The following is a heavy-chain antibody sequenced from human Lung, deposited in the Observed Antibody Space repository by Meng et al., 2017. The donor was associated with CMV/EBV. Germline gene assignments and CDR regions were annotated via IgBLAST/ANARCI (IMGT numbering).Heavy chain of an antibody. Sequence: GEXXKISCKGSGYSFTSYWIGWVRQMPGKGLEWMGIIYPGDSDTRYSPYFQGQVTISADKSISTAYLQWSSLKASDTAMYYCAIRGYSITDPSNWFDPWGQGXLVTVSS. J-gene: IGHJ5*02. V-gene: IGHV5-51*01. D-gene: IGHD6-13*01. CDR1: GYSFTSYW. CDR3: AIRGYSITDPSNWFDP. CDR2: IYPGDSDT.